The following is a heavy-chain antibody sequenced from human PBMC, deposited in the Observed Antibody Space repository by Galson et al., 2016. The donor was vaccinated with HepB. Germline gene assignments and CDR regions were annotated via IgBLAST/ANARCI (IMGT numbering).Heavy chain of an antibody. D-gene: IGHD3-10*01. Sequence: SLRLSCAASGFTFYSYAMHWVRQAPGKGLEWLAVTSSDGSKINYADSVKGRFTISRDNSKNTLYLQMNSLRGGDTAVYYCARSQARDVREVGGYFQHWGQGTLVTVSS. V-gene: IGHV3-30-3*01. CDR2: TSSDGSKI. CDR3: ARSQARDVREVGGYFQH. CDR1: GFTFYSYA. J-gene: IGHJ1*01.